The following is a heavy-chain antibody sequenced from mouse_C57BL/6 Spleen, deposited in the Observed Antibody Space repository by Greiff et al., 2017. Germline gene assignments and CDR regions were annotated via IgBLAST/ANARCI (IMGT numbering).Heavy chain of an antibody. D-gene: IGHD4-1*01. CDR1: GYSITSGYY. J-gene: IGHJ1*03. Sequence: DVQLVESGPGLVKPSQSLSLTCSVTGYSITSGYYWNWIRQFPGNKLEWMGYISYDGSNNYNPSLKNRISITRDTSKNQFFLKLNSVTTEDTATYYCAREGGGTWYFDVWGTGTTVTVSS. V-gene: IGHV3-6*01. CDR2: ISYDGSN. CDR3: AREGGGTWYFDV.